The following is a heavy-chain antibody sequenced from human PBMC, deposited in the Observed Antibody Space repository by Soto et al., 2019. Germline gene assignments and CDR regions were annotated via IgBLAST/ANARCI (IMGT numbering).Heavy chain of an antibody. Sequence: QVQLQESGPGLVKPSETLSLTCTVSGGSISSYYWSWIRQPPGKGLEWIGYIYYSGSTNYNPSLRSRVTISVDTSKNQFALNLSSVTAADTDVYYCARSTVASFDYWGQGTLVTVSS. CDR2: IYYSGST. V-gene: IGHV4-59*01. D-gene: IGHD4-17*01. J-gene: IGHJ4*02. CDR1: GGSISSYY. CDR3: ARSTVASFDY.